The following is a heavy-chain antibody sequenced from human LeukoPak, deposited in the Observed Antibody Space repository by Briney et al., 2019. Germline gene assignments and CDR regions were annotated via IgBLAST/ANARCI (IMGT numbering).Heavy chain of an antibody. J-gene: IGHJ4*02. D-gene: IGHD6-13*01. V-gene: IGHV3-30-3*01. CDR1: GFTFSSYA. CDR3: ARVYSSTWLNDY. Sequence: SLRLSCAASGFTFSSYAMHWVCQAPGKGLEWVAIISYDGGNKYYADSVKGRFTISRDNSKDTLYLQMNSLRGEDTAVYYCARVYSSTWLNDYWGQGTLVTVSS. CDR2: ISYDGGNK.